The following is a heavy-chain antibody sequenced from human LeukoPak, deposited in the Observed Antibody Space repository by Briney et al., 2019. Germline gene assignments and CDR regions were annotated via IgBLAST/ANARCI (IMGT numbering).Heavy chain of an antibody. CDR1: GFTVSSHY. D-gene: IGHD3-10*01. Sequence: RTGGSLRLPCAASGFTVSSHYISWFRQAPGKGPGWVSIISGGGFINYADSVRGRFTISRDNSKNTLYLQMNSLRDEDTAVYYCARDRDYSGSGSPDYWGQGTLVTVSS. CDR2: ISGGGFI. J-gene: IGHJ4*02. V-gene: IGHV3-66*01. CDR3: ARDRDYSGSGSPDY.